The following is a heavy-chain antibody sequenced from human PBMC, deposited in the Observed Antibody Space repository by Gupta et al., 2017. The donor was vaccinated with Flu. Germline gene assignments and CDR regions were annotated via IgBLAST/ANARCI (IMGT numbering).Heavy chain of an antibody. CDR3: LRSGIVVVPAAINYYYYYMDV. J-gene: IGHJ6*03. Sequence: VGRIKSKTDGGTTDDAAPVKCRFTISRDDSKNTLYLQMNSLKTEDTAVYYCLRSGIVVVPAAINYYYYYMDVWGKGTTVTVSS. V-gene: IGHV3-15*01. D-gene: IGHD2-2*02. CDR2: IKSKTDGGTT.